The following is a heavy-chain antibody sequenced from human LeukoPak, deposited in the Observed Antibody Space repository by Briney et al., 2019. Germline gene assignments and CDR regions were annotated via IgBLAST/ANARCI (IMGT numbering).Heavy chain of an antibody. CDR1: GFTSSSYG. V-gene: IGHV3-48*01. J-gene: IGHJ3*02. D-gene: IGHD1-26*01. CDR2: ISSSSSTI. Sequence: GGSLRLSCAASGFTSSSYGMHWVRQAPGKGLEWVSYISSSSSTIYYADSVKGRFTISRDNAKNSLYLQMNSLRAEDTAVYYCARDPPFRSYYDLPDAFDIWGQGTMVTVSS. CDR3: ARDPPFRSYYDLPDAFDI.